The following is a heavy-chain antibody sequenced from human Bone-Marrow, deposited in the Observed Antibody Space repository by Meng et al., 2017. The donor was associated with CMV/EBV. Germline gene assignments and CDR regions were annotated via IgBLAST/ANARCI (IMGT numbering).Heavy chain of an antibody. CDR1: GGVINVYY. Sequence: SQTLSLTCAVSGGVINVYYWSWIRQPPGKGLEWVGYVSYDRTTSYNPALKSRVTMSLDSSKSQFSLKLASVTAADTALYYCAGLLPSGKYVHHWFDPWGQGTLVTVSS. CDR3: AGLLPSGKYVHHWFDP. J-gene: IGHJ5*01. V-gene: IGHV4-59*12. D-gene: IGHD3-10*02. CDR2: VSYDRTT.